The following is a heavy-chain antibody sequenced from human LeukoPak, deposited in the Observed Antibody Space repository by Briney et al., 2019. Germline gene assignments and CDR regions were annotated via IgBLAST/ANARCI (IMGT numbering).Heavy chain of an antibody. V-gene: IGHV3-11*01. Sequence: GGSLRLSCSASGFIFSEYYMTWIRQAPGKGLEWVSTIKGTGLTTYYADSVKGRFTISRDNAKKTVFLQMGSLRADDTAMYYCARAGELRYMDVWGKGTAVTVSS. CDR3: ARAGELRYMDV. CDR2: IKGTGLTT. CDR1: GFIFSEYY. J-gene: IGHJ6*03. D-gene: IGHD3-16*01.